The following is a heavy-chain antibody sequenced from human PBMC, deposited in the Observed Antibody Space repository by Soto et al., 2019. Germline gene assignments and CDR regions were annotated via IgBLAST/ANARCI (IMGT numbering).Heavy chain of an antibody. CDR2: IYWDDDK. V-gene: IGHV2-5*02. CDR1: GFSLSTSGVG. CDR3: AHRRNYSYDSSGYPFDY. Sequence: QITLKESGPTLVKPTQTLTLTCTFSGFSLSTSGVGVGWIRQPPGKALEWLALIYWDDDKRYSPSLKSRLTITKDTYKNQVVLTMTNMDPVDTATYYCAHRRNYSYDSSGYPFDYWGQGTLVTVSS. D-gene: IGHD3-22*01. J-gene: IGHJ4*02.